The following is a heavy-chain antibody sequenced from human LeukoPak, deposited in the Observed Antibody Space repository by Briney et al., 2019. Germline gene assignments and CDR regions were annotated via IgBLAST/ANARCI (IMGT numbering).Heavy chain of an antibody. D-gene: IGHD6-13*01. CDR1: GFTFSTYA. Sequence: GGSLRLSCAASGFTFSTYAMLWVRQAPGKGLEWVAVISYDGSNKYYADSVKGRFTISRDNSKNTLYLQMNSLRAEDTAVYYCARGLSAMSQQLVPENFDYWGQGTLVTVSS. J-gene: IGHJ4*02. CDR2: ISYDGSNK. V-gene: IGHV3-30-3*01. CDR3: ARGLSAMSQQLVPENFDY.